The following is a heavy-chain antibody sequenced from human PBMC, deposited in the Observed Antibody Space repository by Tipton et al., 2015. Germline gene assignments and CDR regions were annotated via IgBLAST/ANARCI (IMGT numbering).Heavy chain of an antibody. CDR2: ISYSGTT. Sequence: GLVKPSETLSLTCAVSAYSISSDYYWGWIRQPPGKGLEWIGYISYSGTTNYNPSLKSRVTMSRDTSKNQFSLKLTSVTAADTAVYYCARKRLWSSGWWHGTNELDYYHGMDVWGQGTTVTVSS. J-gene: IGHJ6*02. CDR3: ARKRLWSSGWWHGTNELDYYHGMDV. D-gene: IGHD6-19*01. V-gene: IGHV4-28*01. CDR1: AYSISSDYY.